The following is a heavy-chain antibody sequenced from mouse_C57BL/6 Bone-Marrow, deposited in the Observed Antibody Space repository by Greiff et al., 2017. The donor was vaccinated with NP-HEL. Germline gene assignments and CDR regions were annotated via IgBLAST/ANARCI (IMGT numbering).Heavy chain of an antibody. CDR2: IYPGDGDT. V-gene: IGHV1-80*01. CDR1: GYAFSSYW. D-gene: IGHD1-1*01. Sequence: QVQLQQSGAELVKPGASVKISCKASGYAFSSYWMNWVKQRPGKGLEWIGQIYPGDGDTNYNGKFKGKATLTADKSSSTAYMQLSSLTSEDSAVYFCARRRQIYGSSYGWFAYWGQGTLVTVSA. CDR3: ARRRQIYGSSYGWFAY. J-gene: IGHJ3*01.